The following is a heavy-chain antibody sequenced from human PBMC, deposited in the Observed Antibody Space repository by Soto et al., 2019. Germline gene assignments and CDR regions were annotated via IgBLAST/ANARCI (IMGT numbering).Heavy chain of an antibody. CDR3: ARGVAGGSYYSFDY. Sequence: SVKVSCKASGGTFSSYAISWVRQAPGQGLEWMGGIIPIFGTANYAQKFQGRVTITADESTSTAYMELSSLRSEDTAVDYCARGVAGGSYYSFDYWGQGTLVTVSS. V-gene: IGHV1-69*13. D-gene: IGHD1-26*01. CDR2: IIPIFGTA. CDR1: GGTFSSYA. J-gene: IGHJ4*02.